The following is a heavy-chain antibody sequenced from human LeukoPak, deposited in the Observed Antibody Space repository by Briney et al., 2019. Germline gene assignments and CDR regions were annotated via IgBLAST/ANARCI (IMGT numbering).Heavy chain of an antibody. CDR1: GFTFSSYA. J-gene: IGHJ1*01. CDR3: AKEVSAGIPYAEYFQH. D-gene: IGHD6-13*01. V-gene: IGHV3-23*01. CDR2: ISGSGGST. Sequence: SGGSLRLSCAASGFTFSSYAMSWVRQAPGKGLEWVSAISGSGGSTYYADSVKGRFTISRDNSKNTLYLQMNSLRAEDTAVYYCAKEVSAGIPYAEYFQHWGQGTLVTVSS.